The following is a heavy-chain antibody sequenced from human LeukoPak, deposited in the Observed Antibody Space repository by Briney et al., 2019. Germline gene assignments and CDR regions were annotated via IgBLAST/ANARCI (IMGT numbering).Heavy chain of an antibody. CDR2: INHSGST. Sequence: SETLSLTCAVYGGSFSGYYWSWIRQPPGKGVEWIGEINHSGSTNYNPSLKSRVTISVDTSKNQFSLKLSSVTAADTAVYYCARGRYRLNYYGSGRYYSICFDYWGQGTLVTVSS. J-gene: IGHJ4*02. D-gene: IGHD3-10*01. CDR1: GGSFSGYY. CDR3: ARGRYRLNYYGSGRYYSICFDY. V-gene: IGHV4-34*01.